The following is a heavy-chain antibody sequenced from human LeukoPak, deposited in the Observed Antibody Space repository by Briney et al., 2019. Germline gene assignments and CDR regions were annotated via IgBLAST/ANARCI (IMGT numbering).Heavy chain of an antibody. Sequence: SETLSLTCTVSGGSISSSTSYYWGWVRQPPGKGLEWIGSIYYSGSTYCNPSLKSRVAISVDTSKNQFSLKLSSVIAADTAVYYCARHTTMIRRPYNWFDPWGQGTLVTVSS. CDR2: IYYSGST. J-gene: IGHJ5*02. D-gene: IGHD5-18*01. CDR1: GGSISSSTSYY. V-gene: IGHV4-39*01. CDR3: ARHTTMIRRPYNWFDP.